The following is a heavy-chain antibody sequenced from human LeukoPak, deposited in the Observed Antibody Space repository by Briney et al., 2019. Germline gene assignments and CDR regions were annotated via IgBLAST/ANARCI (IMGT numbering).Heavy chain of an antibody. J-gene: IGHJ5*02. CDR3: ARGQYYYDSSGRNWFDP. D-gene: IGHD3-22*01. CDR1: GGSISSYY. V-gene: IGHV4-59*01. CDR2: IYYSGST. Sequence: PSETLSLTCTVSGGSISSYYWSWIRQPPGKGLEWIGYIYYSGSTNYNPSLTSRVTISVDTSKNQFSLKLSSVTAADTAVYYCARGQYYYDSSGRNWFDPWGQGTLVTVSS.